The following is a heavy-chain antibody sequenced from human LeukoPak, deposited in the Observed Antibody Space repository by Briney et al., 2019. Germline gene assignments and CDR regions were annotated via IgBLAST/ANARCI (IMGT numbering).Heavy chain of an antibody. V-gene: IGHV4-38-2*02. CDR3: ARAYFSSWYMNWFDP. Sequence: SETLSLTCTVSGYSNSSGYYWGWIRQPPGKGLEWIGSIYPSGSTYYYPSLKSRVTISLDTSRNQFSMKLSSVTAADTAVYYCARAYFSSWYMNWFDPWGQGTLVTVSS. J-gene: IGHJ5*02. CDR1: GYSNSSGYY. CDR2: IYPSGST. D-gene: IGHD6-13*01.